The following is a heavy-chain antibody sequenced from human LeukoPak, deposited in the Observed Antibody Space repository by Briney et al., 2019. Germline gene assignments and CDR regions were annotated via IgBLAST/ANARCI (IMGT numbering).Heavy chain of an antibody. V-gene: IGHV1-69*05. CDR3: ARVPYCSSTSCPNWFDP. J-gene: IGHJ5*02. CDR2: IIPIFGTA. D-gene: IGHD2-2*01. Sequence: GASVKVSCKASGGTFSSYAISWVRQAPGQGLEWMGGIIPIFGTANYAQKFQGRVTITTDESTSTAYMELSGLRSEDTAVYYCARVPYCSSTSCPNWFDPWGQGTLVTVSS. CDR1: GGTFSSYA.